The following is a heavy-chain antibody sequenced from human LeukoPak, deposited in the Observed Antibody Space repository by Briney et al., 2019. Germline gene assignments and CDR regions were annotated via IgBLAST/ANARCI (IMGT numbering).Heavy chain of an antibody. J-gene: IGHJ4*01. Sequence: GASVKVSCKASGGTFSSYTISWVRQAPGQGLEWMGRIIPILGIANYAQKFQGRVTITADKSTSTAYMELSSLRSEDTAVYYCARSEMSRAARRYYFDYWGQGTLVTVSS. CDR1: GGTFSSYT. D-gene: IGHD6-6*01. CDR2: IIPILGIA. V-gene: IGHV1-69*02. CDR3: ARSEMSRAARRYYFDY.